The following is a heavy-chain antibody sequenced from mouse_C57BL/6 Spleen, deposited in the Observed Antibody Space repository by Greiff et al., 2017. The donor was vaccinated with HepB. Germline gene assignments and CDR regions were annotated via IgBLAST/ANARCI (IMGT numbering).Heavy chain of an antibody. Sequence: QVQLQQPGAELVKPGASVKLSCKASGYTFTSYWMHWVKQRPGQGLEWIGMIHPNSGSTNYNEKFKSKATLTVDKSSSTAYMQLSSLTSEASAVYYCARSGGSYFDYWGQGTTLTVSS. J-gene: IGHJ2*01. D-gene: IGHD3-1*01. CDR1: GYTFTSYW. V-gene: IGHV1-64*01. CDR3: ARSGGSYFDY. CDR2: IHPNSGST.